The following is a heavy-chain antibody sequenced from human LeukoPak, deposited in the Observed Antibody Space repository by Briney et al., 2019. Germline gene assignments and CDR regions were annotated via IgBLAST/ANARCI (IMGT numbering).Heavy chain of an antibody. CDR1: GGSISSSSYY. Sequence: TSETLSLTCTVSGGSISSSSYYWGWIRQPPGKGLEWIGRIYTSGSTNYNPSLKSRVTMSVDTSKNQFSLKLSSVTAADTAVYYCARGSAVVGWAPQCGGDCYYWFDPWGQGTLVTVSS. CDR2: IYTSGST. CDR3: ARGSAVVGWAPQCGGDCYYWFDP. D-gene: IGHD2-21*02. V-gene: IGHV4-39*07. J-gene: IGHJ5*02.